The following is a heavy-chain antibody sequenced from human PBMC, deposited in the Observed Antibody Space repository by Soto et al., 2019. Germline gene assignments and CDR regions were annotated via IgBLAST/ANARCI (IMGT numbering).Heavy chain of an antibody. CDR2: ISYDGSNK. D-gene: IGHD2-15*01. CDR1: GFTFSSYA. Sequence: GGSLRLSCAASGFTFSSYAMHWVRQAPGKGLEWVAVISYDGSNKYYADSVKGRFTISIDNSKNTLYLQMNSLRAEDTAVYYCSRDVGISDAFDIWGQGTMVTVSS. V-gene: IGHV3-30*04. CDR3: SRDVGISDAFDI. J-gene: IGHJ3*02.